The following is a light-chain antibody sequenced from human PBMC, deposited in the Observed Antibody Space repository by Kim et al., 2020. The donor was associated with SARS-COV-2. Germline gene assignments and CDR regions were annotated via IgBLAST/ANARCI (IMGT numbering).Light chain of an antibody. V-gene: IGKV1-27*01. Sequence: DIQMTQSPSSLSASVGDRVTITCRADQGISNFFVWYQQRPGKAPKLLIYATSALHSGVPSRFSGSKSGTHFTLTIDSLQPEDFTTYYCQNYNGAPWTFDQGTKMDIK. CDR2: ATS. CDR1: QGISNF. J-gene: IGKJ1*01. CDR3: QNYNGAPWT.